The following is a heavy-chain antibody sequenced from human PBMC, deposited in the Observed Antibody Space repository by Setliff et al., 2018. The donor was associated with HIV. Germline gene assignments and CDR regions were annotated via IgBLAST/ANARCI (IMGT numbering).Heavy chain of an antibody. V-gene: IGHV4-4*08. CDR1: GGSINNYF. Sequence: SETLSLTCTVSGGSINNYFWSWIRQSPGRGLEWIGHIHITGNTDYNPTLKSRVTISLDTARNQFSLELTSVTATDTAVYYCARDRRDDYYFTAYFDSLGQGTVVTVSS. J-gene: IGHJ4*02. CDR2: IHITGNT. D-gene: IGHD1-26*01. CDR3: ARDRRDDYYFTAYFDS.